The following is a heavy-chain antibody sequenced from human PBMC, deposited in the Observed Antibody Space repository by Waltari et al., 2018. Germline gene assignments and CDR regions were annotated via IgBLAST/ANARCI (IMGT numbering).Heavy chain of an antibody. V-gene: IGHV1-69*01. CDR2: IIPVFGTA. J-gene: IGHJ4*02. CDR3: VTSRVGRPF. CDR1: GGTFSRST. Sequence: QVQLVQSGAEVKKPGASVKVSCKASGGTFSRSTISWVRQAPGHGLEWMGGIIPVFGTATYAERFQGRVTIAADESTSTTYLELISLRSEDTAVYYCVTSRVGRPFWGQGTLVTVSS. D-gene: IGHD3-10*01.